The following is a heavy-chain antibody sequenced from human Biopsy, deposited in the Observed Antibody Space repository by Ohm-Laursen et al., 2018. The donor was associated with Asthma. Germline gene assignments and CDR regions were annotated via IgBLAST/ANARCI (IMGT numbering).Heavy chain of an antibody. CDR2: INYRGDT. CDR1: GGSFTHYF. V-gene: IGHV4-34*01. J-gene: IGHJ1*01. D-gene: IGHD6-19*01. Sequence: SDTLSLTCAISGGSFTHYFWMWIRQPPGKGLEWIGEINYRGDTNYNPSLESRVSISVDTSPYHFSLRLNSVTAADTAVYYCVRGEEVAGTYFKDWDQGTLVTVSS. CDR3: VRGEEVAGTYFKD.